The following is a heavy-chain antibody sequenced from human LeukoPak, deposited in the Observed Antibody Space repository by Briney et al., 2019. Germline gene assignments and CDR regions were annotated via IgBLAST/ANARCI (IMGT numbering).Heavy chain of an antibody. Sequence: SVKVSCKASGGTFSSYAISWVRQAPGQGLEWMGGIIPIFGTANYAQKFQGRVTITADESTSTAYMELSSLRSEDTAVYYCARAPTDKITIFGVVPFYYYYMDVWGKGTTVTVSS. V-gene: IGHV1-69*13. CDR1: GGTFSSYA. CDR3: ARAPTDKITIFGVVPFYYYYMDV. D-gene: IGHD3-3*01. J-gene: IGHJ6*03. CDR2: IIPIFGTA.